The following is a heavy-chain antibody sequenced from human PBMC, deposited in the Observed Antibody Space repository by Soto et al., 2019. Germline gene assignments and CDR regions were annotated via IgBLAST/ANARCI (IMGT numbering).Heavy chain of an antibody. D-gene: IGHD2-2*01. V-gene: IGHV4-31*03. CDR1: GASINSGGYY. J-gene: IGHJ6*02. CDR3: ARERVVVVPAAIGSYYNGTDV. Sequence: LSLTCTVSGASINSGGYYWTWIRQRPGKGLEWIGSISYSGNMYYSPSLKNRVTISVDTSKNQFSLKLTSVTAADTAVFFCARERVVVVPAAIGSYYNGTDVWGQGTTVTVSS. CDR2: ISYSGNM.